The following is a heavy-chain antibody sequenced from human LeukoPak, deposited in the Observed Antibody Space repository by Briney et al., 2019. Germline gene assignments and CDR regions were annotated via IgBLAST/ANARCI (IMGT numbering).Heavy chain of an antibody. V-gene: IGHV3-48*03. J-gene: IGHJ5*02. D-gene: IGHD5/OR15-5a*01. CDR1: GFIFSSYE. CDR3: ARDSPTSTRYNWFDP. Sequence: GGSLRLSCAASGFIFSSYEMNWVRQASGKGLEWISFIDSSGTTVFYADSVKGRFTISRDNAKNSPYLEMNSLRAEDTAVYYCARDSPTSTRYNWFDPWGQGTLVTVSS. CDR2: IDSSGTTV.